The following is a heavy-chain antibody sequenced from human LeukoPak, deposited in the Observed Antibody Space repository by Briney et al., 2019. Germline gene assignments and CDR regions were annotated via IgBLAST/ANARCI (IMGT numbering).Heavy chain of an antibody. J-gene: IGHJ4*02. Sequence: SSETLSLTWTVSGGSVSNYYWSWIRQPPGEGLEWIGYIYYTGNTNYNPSLKSRVIISVDTSKNQLSLKLSSVTAADTAVYYCARPYYSDSSGYYYDYWGQGTLVTVSS. V-gene: IGHV4-59*02. CDR3: ARPYYSDSSGYYYDY. CDR1: GGSVSNYY. CDR2: IYYTGNT. D-gene: IGHD3-22*01.